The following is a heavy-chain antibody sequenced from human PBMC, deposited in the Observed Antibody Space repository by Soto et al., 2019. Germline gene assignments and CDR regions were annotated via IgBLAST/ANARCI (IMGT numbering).Heavy chain of an antibody. V-gene: IGHV3-15*01. CDR2: IKSKTDGGTT. CDR3: TTHWDIVVVPAAIHDY. J-gene: IGHJ4*02. Sequence: EVQLVESGGGLVKPGGSLRLSCAASGFTFSNAWMSWVHQAPGKGLEWVGRIKSKTDGGTTDYAAPVKGRFTISRDDSKNTLYLQMNSLKTEDTAVYYCTTHWDIVVVPAAIHDYWGQGTLVTVSS. CDR1: GFTFSNAW. D-gene: IGHD2-2*02.